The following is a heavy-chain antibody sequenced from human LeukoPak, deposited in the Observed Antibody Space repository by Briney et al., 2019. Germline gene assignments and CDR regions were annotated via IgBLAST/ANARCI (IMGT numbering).Heavy chain of an antibody. J-gene: IGHJ4*02. Sequence: GGSLRLSCEASGFTFANCPMSWVSQAPGKGLEWLAVISGGGGTTHYVDSVKGRFSISRDNSKKKVFLQMNILRVDDTALYFCVKEPLLSLDYGASRGENWGRGTLVTVSS. D-gene: IGHD2-21*01. V-gene: IGHV3-23*01. CDR2: ISGGGGTT. CDR1: GFTFANCP. CDR3: VKEPLLSLDYGASRGEN.